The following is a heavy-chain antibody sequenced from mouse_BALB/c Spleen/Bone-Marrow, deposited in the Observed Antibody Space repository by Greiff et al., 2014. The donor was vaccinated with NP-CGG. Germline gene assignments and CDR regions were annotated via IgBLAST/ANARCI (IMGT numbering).Heavy chain of an antibody. V-gene: IGHV5-4*02. CDR2: ISDGGTYT. Sequence: EVQVVASGGGLVKPGGSLKLSCAASGFTFSDYYMYWVRQTPEKRLEWVATISDGGTYTFYPDSVKGRFTISRDNAKNNLYLQMSSLQSEDTAMYYCTRSGKRYGAMDYWGQGTSVTVSS. CDR1: GFTFSDYY. D-gene: IGHD2-10*02. CDR3: TRSGKRYGAMDY. J-gene: IGHJ4*01.